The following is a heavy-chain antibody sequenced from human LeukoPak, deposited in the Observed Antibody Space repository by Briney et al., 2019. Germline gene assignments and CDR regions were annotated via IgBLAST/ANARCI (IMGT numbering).Heavy chain of an antibody. CDR2: IYTSGST. J-gene: IGHJ5*02. Sequence: TSETLSLTCTVSGGSISSYYWSWIRQPPGKGLEWIGYIYTSGSTNYNPSLKSRVTISVDTSKNQFSLKLSSVTAADTAVYYCARDLVGANRYGDYDNNWFDRWGQGTLVTVSS. D-gene: IGHD4-17*01. CDR1: GGSISSYY. CDR3: ARDLVGANRYGDYDNNWFDR. V-gene: IGHV4-4*09.